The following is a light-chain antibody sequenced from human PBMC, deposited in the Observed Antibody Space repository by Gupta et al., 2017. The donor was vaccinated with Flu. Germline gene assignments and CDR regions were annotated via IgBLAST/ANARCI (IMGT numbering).Light chain of an antibody. CDR3: VLYVGSGISL. CDR2: NTN. Sequence: QTVVTQEPSFSVSPGGTVTLTCGLSSGSVSTSSYPSWYQQTPGQAPRTLIYNTNTRSSGVPDRFSGSILGDKAALTITGAQADDESDYYCVLYVGSGISLFGGGTKLTV. V-gene: IGLV8-61*01. CDR1: SGSVSTSSY. J-gene: IGLJ2*01.